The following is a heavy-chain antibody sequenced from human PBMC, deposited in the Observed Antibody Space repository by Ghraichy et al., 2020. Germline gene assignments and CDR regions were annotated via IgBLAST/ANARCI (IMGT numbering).Heavy chain of an antibody. CDR3: AREALDYYGSGSWSGFYYYYGMDV. J-gene: IGHJ6*02. Sequence: ASVKVSCKASGYTFTGYYMHWVRQAPGQGLEWMGWINPNSGGTNYAQKFQGRVTMTRDTSISTAYMELSRLRSDDTAVYYCAREALDYYGSGSWSGFYYYYGMDVWGQGTTVTVSS. D-gene: IGHD3-10*01. CDR2: INPNSGGT. CDR1: GYTFTGYY. V-gene: IGHV1-2*02.